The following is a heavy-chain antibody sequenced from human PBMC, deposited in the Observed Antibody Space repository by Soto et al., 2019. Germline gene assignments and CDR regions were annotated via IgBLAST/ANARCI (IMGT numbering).Heavy chain of an antibody. D-gene: IGHD3-10*01. J-gene: IGHJ4*02. CDR3: ARTTIGDYGAY. CDR2: ISSSSSYI. CDR1: GFTFSSYS. Sequence: EVQLVESGGGLVKPGGSLRLSCAASGFTFSSYSMNWVRQAPGKGLEWVSSISSSSSYIYYADSVKGRFTISRDNAKHSLYLQMNGLRAEDTAVYYCARTTIGDYGAYWGQGTLVTVSS. V-gene: IGHV3-21*01.